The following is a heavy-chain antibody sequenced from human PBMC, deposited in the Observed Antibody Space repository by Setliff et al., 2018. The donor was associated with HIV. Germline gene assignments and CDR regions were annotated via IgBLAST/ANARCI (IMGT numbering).Heavy chain of an antibody. CDR3: ARQTYYYDNSGHNWFDP. D-gene: IGHD3-22*01. J-gene: IGHJ5*02. V-gene: IGHV4-59*08. CDR2: IYNSAST. Sequence: PSETLSLTCTVSGDSISTDYWTWIRQPPGKGLEWIGYIYNSASTNFNPPLQSRVTISVDTSKNQFSLKLSSVTAADTAVYFCARQTYYYDNSGHNWFDPWGQGTLVTVSS. CDR1: GDSISTDY.